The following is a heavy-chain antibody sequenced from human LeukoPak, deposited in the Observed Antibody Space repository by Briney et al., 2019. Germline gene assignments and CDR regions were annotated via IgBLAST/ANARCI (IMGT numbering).Heavy chain of an antibody. CDR3: ARDRPLRYYYDSSGSPDAFDI. D-gene: IGHD3-22*01. V-gene: IGHV1-18*01. Sequence: ASVKVSCKASGYTFTSYGISWVRQAPGQGLEWMGWISAYNGNTNYAQKLQGRVTMTTDTSTSTAYMELRSPRSDDTAVYYCARDRPLRYYYDSSGSPDAFDIWGQGTMVTVSS. J-gene: IGHJ3*02. CDR2: ISAYNGNT. CDR1: GYTFTSYG.